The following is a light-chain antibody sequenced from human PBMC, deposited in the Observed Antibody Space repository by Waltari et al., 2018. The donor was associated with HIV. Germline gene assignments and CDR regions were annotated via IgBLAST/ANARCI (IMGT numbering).Light chain of an antibody. J-gene: IGKJ1*01. CDR2: WAS. CDR3: QQYYTKGRT. CDR1: RSDNRNK. Sequence: RSDNRNKVAWYQQKRGQAPRLLVSWASARASGVSDRLTGGGSGTQFTLTINGLQAKDVAVYYCQQYYTKGRTFGRGTKVGIK. V-gene: IGKV4-1*01.